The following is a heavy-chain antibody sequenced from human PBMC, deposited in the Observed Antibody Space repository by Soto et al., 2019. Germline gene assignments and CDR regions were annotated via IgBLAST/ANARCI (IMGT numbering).Heavy chain of an antibody. J-gene: IGHJ6*02. CDR1: GGFVNSDTHS. V-gene: IGHV4-61*01. CDR2: IYSGGST. Sequence: PWETLSLTCTVSGGFVNSDTHSWSWIRQTPGKRLEWIGFIYSGGSTKNPSLRSRVTMSVDTSKNQFSLKLRSVIVADTAVYHCARFVRSCSATTCSTRADVWGQGITVTVSS. CDR3: ARFVRSCSATTCSTRADV. D-gene: IGHD2-2*01.